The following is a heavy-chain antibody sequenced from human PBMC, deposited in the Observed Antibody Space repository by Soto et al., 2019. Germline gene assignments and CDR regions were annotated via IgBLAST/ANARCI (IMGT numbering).Heavy chain of an antibody. CDR3: VKEGSGLDAFDI. Sequence: GGSLRLSCSASGFTFSSYAMHWVRQAPGKGLEYVSAISSNGGSTYYADSVKGRFTISRDNSKNTLYLQMSSLRVEDTAVYYCVKEGSGLDAFDIWGQGTMVTVSS. D-gene: IGHD1-26*01. CDR2: ISSNGGST. J-gene: IGHJ3*02. CDR1: GFTFSSYA. V-gene: IGHV3-64D*09.